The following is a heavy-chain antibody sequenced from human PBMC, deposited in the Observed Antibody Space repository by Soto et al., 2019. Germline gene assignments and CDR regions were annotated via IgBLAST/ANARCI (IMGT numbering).Heavy chain of an antibody. V-gene: IGHV3-23*01. D-gene: IGHD4-4*01. CDR2: ISASSSDT. CDR1: GFTFSIYA. J-gene: IGHJ4*02. Sequence: EVHLLESGGGLVQPGGSLRLSCAASGFTFSIYAMTWVRQAPGKGLEWVSSISASSSDTYYADSVKGRFTISRDNSKNTLYLQMNSLRAEDTALYYCAKDESNSNPLYYFDYWGQGTLVTVSS. CDR3: AKDESNSNPLYYFDY.